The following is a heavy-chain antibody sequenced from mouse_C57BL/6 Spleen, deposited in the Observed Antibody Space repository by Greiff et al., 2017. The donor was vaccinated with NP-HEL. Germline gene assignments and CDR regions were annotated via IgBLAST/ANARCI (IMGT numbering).Heavy chain of an antibody. CDR3: ARDNYGSSYSY. V-gene: IGHV1-82*01. CDR1: GYAFSSSW. D-gene: IGHD1-1*01. CDR2: IYPGDGDT. J-gene: IGHJ2*01. Sequence: VKLQESGPELVKPGASVKISCKASGYAFSSSWMNWVKQRPGKGLEWIGRIYPGDGDTNYNGKFKGKATLTADKSSSTAYMQLSSLTSEDSAVYFCARDNYGSSYSYWGQGTTLTVSS.